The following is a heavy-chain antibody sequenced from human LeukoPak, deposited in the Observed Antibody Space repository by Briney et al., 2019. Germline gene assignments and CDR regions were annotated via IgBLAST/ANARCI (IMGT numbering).Heavy chain of an antibody. CDR1: GYTFTSYD. V-gene: IGHV1-8*03. CDR3: ARVVPANYYYYYYIDV. Sequence: ASVKVSCKASGYTFTSYDINWVRQATGQGLEWMGWMNPNSGNTGYAQKFQGRVTITRNTSISTAYMELSSLRSEDTAVYYCARVVPANYYYYYYIDVWGKGTTVTVSS. CDR2: MNPNSGNT. J-gene: IGHJ6*03. D-gene: IGHD2-2*01.